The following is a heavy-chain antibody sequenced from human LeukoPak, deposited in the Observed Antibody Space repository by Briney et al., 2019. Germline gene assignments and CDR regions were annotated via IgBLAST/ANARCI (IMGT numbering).Heavy chain of an antibody. D-gene: IGHD6-6*01. J-gene: IGHJ4*02. CDR1: GYTLTGHY. CDR2: INPNSGGT. V-gene: IGHV1-2*02. CDR3: ARAGTSSSPLHFDY. Sequence: ASVKVSCKASGYTLTGHYIHWVRQAPGQGLDYMGWINPNSGGTNYAQKFQGRVTMTRGTSINTAYMELSSLKSDDTAVYYCARAGTSSSPLHFDYWGQGTLVTVSS.